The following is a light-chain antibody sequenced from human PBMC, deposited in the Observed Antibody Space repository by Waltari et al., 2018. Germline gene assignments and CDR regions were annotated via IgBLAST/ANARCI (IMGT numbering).Light chain of an antibody. V-gene: IGLV2-23*01. Sequence: QSALTQPASVSGSPGQSITISCTGSSSDVGSYNLVPWYQQHPGKAHKLMIYEGSKRPSGVSKLFSGSKSDNTASLTISGLQAEDEAHYYCCSYAGSSAPRVFGGGTKLTVL. CDR1: SSDVGSYNL. CDR2: EGS. J-gene: IGLJ3*02. CDR3: CSYAGSSAPRV.